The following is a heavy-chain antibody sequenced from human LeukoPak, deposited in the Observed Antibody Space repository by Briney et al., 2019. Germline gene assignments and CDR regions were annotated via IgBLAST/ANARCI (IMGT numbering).Heavy chain of an antibody. Sequence: GGSLRLSCAVSGFTFSSYVMSWARQAPGKGLEWVSVISGSGGSTFYADSVKGRFTISGDNSKNTLYLQMNSLRAEDTAVYYCARSRGYSGYDYLDHWGQGTLVTVSS. CDR2: ISGSGGST. J-gene: IGHJ4*02. CDR3: ARSRGYSGYDYLDH. CDR1: GFTFSSYV. V-gene: IGHV3-23*01. D-gene: IGHD5-12*01.